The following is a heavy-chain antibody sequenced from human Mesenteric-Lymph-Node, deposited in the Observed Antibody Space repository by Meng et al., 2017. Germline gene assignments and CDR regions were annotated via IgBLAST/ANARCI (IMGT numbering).Heavy chain of an antibody. J-gene: IGHJ4*02. D-gene: IGHD3-22*01. Sequence: VRLVQSGAEVKKPGAALKGCCKASGYTFTNYGISWLRQAPGQGLEWMGWISAYNGNTNYAQKLQGRVTMTTDTSMSTAYMELRSLRSDDTAVYYCARVSDDYDRTGYYNFDYWCQGTLVTVSS. V-gene: IGHV1-18*01. CDR2: ISAYNGNT. CDR3: ARVSDDYDRTGYYNFDY. CDR1: GYTFTNYG.